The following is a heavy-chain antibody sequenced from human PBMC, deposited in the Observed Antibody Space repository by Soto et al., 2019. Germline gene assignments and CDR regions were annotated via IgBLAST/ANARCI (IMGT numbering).Heavy chain of an antibody. Sequence: QLQLQESGPGLVKPSETLSLTCTVSGGSISSSSYYWGWIRQPPGKGLERIGSIYYSGSTYYNPSLKSRVTISVDTSKNQFSLKLSSVTAADTAVYYCARHQSHSSSYVDPWGQGTLVTVSS. D-gene: IGHD6-13*01. CDR3: ARHQSHSSSYVDP. V-gene: IGHV4-39*01. CDR2: IYYSGST. CDR1: GGSISSSSYY. J-gene: IGHJ5*02.